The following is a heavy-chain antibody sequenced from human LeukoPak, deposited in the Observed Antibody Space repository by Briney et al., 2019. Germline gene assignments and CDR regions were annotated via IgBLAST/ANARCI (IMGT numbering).Heavy chain of an antibody. CDR2: IWYDGSNK. J-gene: IGHJ4*02. Sequence: GGSLRLSCAAFGFTFSSYGMHWVRQAPGKGLEWVAVIWYDGSNKYYADSVKGRFTISRDNSKNTLYLQMNSLRAEDTAVYYCASNRGYSGYGGLDYWGQGTLVTVSS. V-gene: IGHV3-33*01. CDR3: ASNRGYSGYGGLDY. D-gene: IGHD5-12*01. CDR1: GFTFSSYG.